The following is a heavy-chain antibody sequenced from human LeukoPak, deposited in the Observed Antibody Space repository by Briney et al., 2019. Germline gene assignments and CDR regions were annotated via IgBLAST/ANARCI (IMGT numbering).Heavy chain of an antibody. CDR3: ARVDYYDSSGYHFDY. CDR1: GGSISSSSYY. D-gene: IGHD3-22*01. CDR2: IYYSGST. Sequence: SETLSLTCTVSGGSISSSSYYWGWIRQPPGKGLEWIGSIYYSGSTYYNPSLKSRVTISVDTSKNQFSLKLSSVTAADTAVYYCARVDYYDSSGYHFDYWGQGTLVTVSS. J-gene: IGHJ4*02. V-gene: IGHV4-39*07.